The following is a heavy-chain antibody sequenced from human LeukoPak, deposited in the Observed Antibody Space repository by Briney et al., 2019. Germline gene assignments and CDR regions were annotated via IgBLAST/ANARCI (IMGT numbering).Heavy chain of an antibody. J-gene: IGHJ6*03. V-gene: IGHV3-43D*03. CDR3: AKDSAPHSYGYYYYMDV. CDR1: GFTFDDYA. CDR2: ISWDGGST. D-gene: IGHD5-18*01. Sequence: GGSLRLSCAASGFTFDDYAMHWVRQAPGKGLEWVSLISWDGGSTYYADSVKGRFTISRDNSKNSLYLQMNSLRAEDTALYYCAKDSAPHSYGYYYYMDVWGKGTTVTVSS.